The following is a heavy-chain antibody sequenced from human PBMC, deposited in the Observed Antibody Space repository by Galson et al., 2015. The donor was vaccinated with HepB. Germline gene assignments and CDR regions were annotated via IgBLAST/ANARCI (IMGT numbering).Heavy chain of an antibody. CDR2: IYYSGSS. CDR1: GGSISSGDYY. Sequence: TLSLTCSVSGGSISSGDYYWTWIRQPPGKGLEWIGYIYYSGSSYYNPSLKSRLTISLDTSKNQFSLKLSSVTAADTAVYYCARVGAIAAPRAFDIWGQGTMVTVSS. CDR3: ARVGAIAAPRAFDI. J-gene: IGHJ3*02. D-gene: IGHD6-6*01. V-gene: IGHV4-30-4*01.